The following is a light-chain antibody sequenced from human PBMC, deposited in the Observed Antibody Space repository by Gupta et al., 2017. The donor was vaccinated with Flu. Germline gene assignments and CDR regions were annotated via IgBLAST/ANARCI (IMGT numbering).Light chain of an antibody. CDR3: QHRHCSPLT. V-gene: IGKV1-9*01. CDR1: QAVNNY. CDR2: AAS. J-gene: IGKJ3*01. Sequence: GDRVTITCRANQAVNNYLAWYQEKPGRAPKLLIYAASRLHSGVPSRFTGSGYGTEFTLTISSLQPEDSATYSCQHRHCSPLTFGHGTKVEIK.